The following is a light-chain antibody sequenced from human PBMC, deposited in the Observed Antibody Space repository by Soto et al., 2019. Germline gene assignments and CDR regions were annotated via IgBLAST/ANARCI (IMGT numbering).Light chain of an antibody. J-gene: IGKJ5*01. CDR2: GAS. Sequence: EIVLTQSPGTLSLSPGERATLSCRASQSVSSSYLAWYQHKPGQAPRLLIYGASNRATGIPDRFSGSGSETVFTLTISRLEPEDFAVYYCQQYVSLITFGQGTRLEIK. CDR1: QSVSSSY. CDR3: QQYVSLIT. V-gene: IGKV3-20*01.